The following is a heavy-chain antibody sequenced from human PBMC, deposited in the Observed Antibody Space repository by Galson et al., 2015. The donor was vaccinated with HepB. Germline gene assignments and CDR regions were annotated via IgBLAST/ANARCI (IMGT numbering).Heavy chain of an antibody. CDR2: ISYDGSNK. CDR3: ARLERFGELMYAFDI. J-gene: IGHJ3*02. CDR1: GFTFSSYA. V-gene: IGHV3-30*04. Sequence: SLRLSCAASGFTFSSYAMHWVRQAPGKGLEWVAVISYDGSNKYYADSVKGRFTISRDNSKNTLYLQMNSLRAEDTAVYYCARLERFGELMYAFDIWGQGTMVTVSS. D-gene: IGHD3-10*01.